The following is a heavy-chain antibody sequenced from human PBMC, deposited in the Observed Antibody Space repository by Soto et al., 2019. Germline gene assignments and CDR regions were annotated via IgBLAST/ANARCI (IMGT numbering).Heavy chain of an antibody. CDR1: DDSLSTYY. D-gene: IGHD2-15*01. Sequence: SETLSLTCNVSDDSLSTYYWSWIRQPAGKGLEWIGRIYASGSTNYNPSLKGRVSMSVDTSKKQFSLKMISVTAADTAMYYCARSAIPRGGWFRPWGQGVLVTVPQ. CDR2: IYASGST. V-gene: IGHV4-4*07. J-gene: IGHJ5*02. CDR3: ARSAIPRGGWFRP.